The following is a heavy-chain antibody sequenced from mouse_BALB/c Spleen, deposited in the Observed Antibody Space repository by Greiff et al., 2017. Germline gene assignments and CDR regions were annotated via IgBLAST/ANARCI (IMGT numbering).Heavy chain of an antibody. D-gene: IGHD2-3*01. CDR1: GFSLTSYG. CDR2: IWSGGST. CDR3: ARNWGWLLRYFDV. J-gene: IGHJ1*01. Sequence: VQGVESGPGLVAPSQSLSITCTVSGFSLTSYGVHWVRQSPGKGLEWLGVIWSGGSTDYNAAFISRLSISKDNSKSQVFFKMNSLQANDTAIYYGARNWGWLLRYFDVWGAGTTVTVSS. V-gene: IGHV2-2*02.